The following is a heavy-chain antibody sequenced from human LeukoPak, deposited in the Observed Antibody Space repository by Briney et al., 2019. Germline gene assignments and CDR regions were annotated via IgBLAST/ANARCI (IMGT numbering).Heavy chain of an antibody. CDR2: IRQYYSEN. D-gene: IGHD4-23*01. V-gene: IGHV3-7*01. CDR3: ATDQMVGTWGPRFNY. J-gene: IGHJ4*02. Sequence: GGSLRLSCSASGCSFRHYWLMWVRQAPRKGQERVGNIRQYYSENNYDDSVKDRFTITRDNAKSSLYLQIISLRAEDTAIYYCATDQMVGTWGPRFNYWGQGTLVTVSS. CDR1: GCSFRHYW.